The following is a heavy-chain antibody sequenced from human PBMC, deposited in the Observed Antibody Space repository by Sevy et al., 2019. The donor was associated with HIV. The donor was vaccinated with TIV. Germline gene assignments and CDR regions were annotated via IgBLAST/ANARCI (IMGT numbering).Heavy chain of an antibody. CDR1: GFTFTSDW. Sequence: GGSLRLSCAASGFTFTSDWMHWVRQPPGKGLVWVSHINSDGESIRYADSVKGRFTTSRDNAKNTLYLRMNNLRAEDTAVYYCARGSRGTFGSWGQGTLITVS. V-gene: IGHV3-74*01. D-gene: IGHD1-26*01. J-gene: IGHJ4*02. CDR3: ARGSRGTFGS. CDR2: INSDGESI.